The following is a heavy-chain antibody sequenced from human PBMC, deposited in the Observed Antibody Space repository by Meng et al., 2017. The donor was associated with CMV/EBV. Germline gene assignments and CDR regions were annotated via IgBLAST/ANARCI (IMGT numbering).Heavy chain of an antibody. CDR2: IKQDGSEK. J-gene: IGHJ4*02. Sequence: GSLKISCAASGFTFSSYWMSWVRQAPGKGLEWVANIKQDGSEKYYVDSVKGRFTISRDNAKNSLYLQMNSLRAEDTAVYYCATDSSSWDSVDYWGQGTLVTVSS. CDR3: ATDSSSWDSVDY. D-gene: IGHD6-13*01. CDR1: GFTFSSYW. V-gene: IGHV3-7*01.